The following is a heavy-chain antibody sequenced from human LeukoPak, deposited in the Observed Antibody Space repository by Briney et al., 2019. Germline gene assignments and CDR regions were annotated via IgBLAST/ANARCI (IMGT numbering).Heavy chain of an antibody. D-gene: IGHD5-18*01. J-gene: IGHJ4*02. V-gene: IGHV3-53*01. CDR2: IYEGGGR. CDR1: EFTVSNSY. CDR3: ARVDTVSGILV. Sequence: TGGSLRLSRAASEFTVSNSYMTWVRQAPGKGLEWVSVIYEGGGRYYGDSVKGRFTISKDNFENTVYLQMNSLRADDTAVYYCARVDTVSGILVWGQGTLVTVSS.